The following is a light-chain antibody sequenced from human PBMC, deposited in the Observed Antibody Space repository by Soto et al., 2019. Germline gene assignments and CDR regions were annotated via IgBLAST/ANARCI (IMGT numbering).Light chain of an antibody. Sequence: QSVLTQPPSASGTPGQRVTISCSGSSSNIGSNTVNWYQQIPGTAPKLLIYSNNQRPSGVPDRFSGSQSGTSAYLAISGLQSEDEADYYCAAWDDSLNGYVFGTGTKVTVL. J-gene: IGLJ1*01. CDR3: AAWDDSLNGYV. CDR2: SNN. V-gene: IGLV1-44*01. CDR1: SSNIGSNT.